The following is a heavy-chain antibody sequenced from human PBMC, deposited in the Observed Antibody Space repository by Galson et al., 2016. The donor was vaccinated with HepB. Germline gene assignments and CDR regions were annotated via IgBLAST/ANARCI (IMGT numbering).Heavy chain of an antibody. D-gene: IGHD2/OR15-2a*01. V-gene: IGHV3-43*02. CDR3: GILYGGFDP. CDR2: ISGDGRNT. CDR1: GLPSNNYA. J-gene: IGHJ5*02. Sequence: SLRLSCAASGLPSNNYAMHWVRQAPGTGRECVSLISGDGRNTYYADSVKGRFSISRDNSQKSLYLEMNSLRTEDTAFYYCGILYGGFDPWGQGTLVTVSS.